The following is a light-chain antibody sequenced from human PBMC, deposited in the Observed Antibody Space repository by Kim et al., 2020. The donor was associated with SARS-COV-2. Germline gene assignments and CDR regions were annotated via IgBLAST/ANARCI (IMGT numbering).Light chain of an antibody. CDR3: SSYTGSSTLV. CDR2: DVS. J-gene: IGLJ3*02. Sequence: QSALTQPASVFGSPGQSITISCTGTSSDVGGYNYVSWYQQHPGKAPKLMIYDVSNRPSGVSNRFSGSKSGNTASLTISGLQAADEADYYCSSYTGSSTLVFGGGTQLTVL. CDR1: SSDVGGYNY. V-gene: IGLV2-14*03.